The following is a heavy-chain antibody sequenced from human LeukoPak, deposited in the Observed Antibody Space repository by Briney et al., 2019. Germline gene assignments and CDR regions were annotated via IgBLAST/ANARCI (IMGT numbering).Heavy chain of an antibody. CDR1: RYTFSSYW. D-gene: IGHD4-17*01. J-gene: IGHJ3*02. Sequence: GGSLRLSCAASRYTFSSYWMHWVRQAPGKGLVWVSRINSDGSSTNYADSMKGRFTISRDNAKNTVYLQMNSLSAEDTAIYYCTFSSYGDHVGVDAFDIWGQGTMVTVSS. CDR2: INSDGSST. V-gene: IGHV3-74*01. CDR3: TFSSYGDHVGVDAFDI.